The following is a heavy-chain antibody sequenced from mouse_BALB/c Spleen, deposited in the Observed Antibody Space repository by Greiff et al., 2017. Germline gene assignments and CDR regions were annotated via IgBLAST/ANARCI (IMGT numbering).Heavy chain of an antibody. CDR1: GFTFSSFG. J-gene: IGHJ4*01. CDR2: ISSGSSTI. Sequence: EVQLQQSGGGLVQPGGSRKLSCAASGFTFSSFGMHWVRQAPEKGLEWVAYISSGSSTIYYADTVKGRFTISRDNPKNTLFLQMTSLRSEDTAMYYCARVATMITTYAMDYWGQGTSVTVSS. V-gene: IGHV5-17*02. CDR3: ARVATMITTYAMDY. D-gene: IGHD2-4*01.